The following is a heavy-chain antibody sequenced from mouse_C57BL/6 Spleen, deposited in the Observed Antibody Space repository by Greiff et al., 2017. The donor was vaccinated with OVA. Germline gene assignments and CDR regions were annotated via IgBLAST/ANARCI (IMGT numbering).Heavy chain of an antibody. CDR2: IHPDNDDT. J-gene: IGHJ1*03. CDR3: ARELGSVYYDG. CDR1: GYTFTSYW. V-gene: IGHV1-7*01. D-gene: IGHD3-3*01. Sequence: VQLQESGAELAKPGASVKMSCKASGYTFTSYWMHWVKQRPGQGLEWIGDIHPDNDDTKYNQKFKGKATLTAEKSSSTAYLELSRLTYEDSAVYYCARELGSVYYDGWGTGTTVTVAS.